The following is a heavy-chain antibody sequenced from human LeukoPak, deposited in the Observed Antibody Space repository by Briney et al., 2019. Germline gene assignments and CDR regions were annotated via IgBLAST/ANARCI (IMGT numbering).Heavy chain of an antibody. D-gene: IGHD2-2*02. CDR3: ARALGYCSSTSCYTFDY. V-gene: IGHV3-21*01. CDR2: ISSSSSYI. CDR1: GLTFSSYG. Sequence: GGSLRLSCAASGLTFSSYGMNWVRQAPGKGLEWVSSISSSSSYIYYADSVKGRFTISRDNAKNSLYLQMNSLRAEDTAVYYCARALGYCSSTSCYTFDYWGQGTLVTVSS. J-gene: IGHJ4*02.